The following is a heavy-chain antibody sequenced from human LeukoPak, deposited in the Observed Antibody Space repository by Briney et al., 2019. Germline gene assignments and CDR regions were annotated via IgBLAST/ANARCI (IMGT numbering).Heavy chain of an antibody. CDR1: GYTFTGYY. D-gene: IGHD3-22*01. J-gene: IGHJ6*03. CDR3: ARFGSHYDSSGYYYYYYYMDV. CDR2: MNPNSGNT. V-gene: IGHV1-8*03. Sequence: ASVKVSCKASGYTFTGYYMHWVRQATGQGLEWMGWMNPNSGNTGYAQKFQGRVTITRNTSISTAYMELSSLRSEDTAVYYCARFGSHYDSSGYYYYYYYMDVWGKGTTVTVSS.